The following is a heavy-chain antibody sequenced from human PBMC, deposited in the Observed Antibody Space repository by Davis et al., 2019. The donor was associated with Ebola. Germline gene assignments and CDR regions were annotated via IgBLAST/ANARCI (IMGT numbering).Heavy chain of an antibody. J-gene: IGHJ6*02. CDR3: ASCSSSWYPTHYYYYGMDV. CDR2: ISAYNGNT. V-gene: IGHV1-18*01. D-gene: IGHD6-13*01. CDR1: GYTFTSYG. Sequence: ASVKVSCKASGYTFTSYGISWVRQAPGQGLEWMGWISAYNGNTNYAQKLQGRVTMTRDTSISTAYMELSRLRSDDTAVYYCASCSSSWYPTHYYYYGMDVWGQGTTVTVSS.